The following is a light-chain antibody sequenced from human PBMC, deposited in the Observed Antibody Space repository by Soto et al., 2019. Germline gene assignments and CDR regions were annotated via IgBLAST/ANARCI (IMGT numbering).Light chain of an antibody. Sequence: QAVLTQPPSGSGAPGQRVTISCSGTSASIGAGYEVHWYHQLPGTAPKLVVSGNGNRPSRVPDRLSASKSGTSASLAITGLQAEDEGHYYCQSYDKRLTPYVFGTGTKLTVL. J-gene: IGLJ1*01. V-gene: IGLV1-40*01. CDR2: GNG. CDR1: SASIGAGYE. CDR3: QSYDKRLTPYV.